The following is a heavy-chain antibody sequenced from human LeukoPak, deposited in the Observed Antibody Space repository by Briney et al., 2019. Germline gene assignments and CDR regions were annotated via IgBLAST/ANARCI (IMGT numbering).Heavy chain of an antibody. CDR2: IYYSGST. Sequence: RTSDTLSLTCTVSGGSISSYHWSWIRQPPGKGLEWIGYIYYSGSTNYNPSLKSRVTISVDTSKNQFSLKLSSVTAADTAVYYCARGVAARPLLVDGDYFDYWGQGTLVTVSS. CDR3: ARGVAARPLLVDGDYFDY. J-gene: IGHJ4*02. D-gene: IGHD6-6*01. V-gene: IGHV4-59*07. CDR1: GGSISSYH.